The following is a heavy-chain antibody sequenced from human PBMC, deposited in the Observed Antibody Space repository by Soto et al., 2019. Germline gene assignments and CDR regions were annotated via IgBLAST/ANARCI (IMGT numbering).Heavy chain of an antibody. D-gene: IGHD3-16*01. J-gene: IGHJ6*02. V-gene: IGHV3-11*01. CDR2: ISGGSTSI. CDR3: AKLGSLGHPYYYGMDV. Sequence: PGGSLRLSCAASTFTFSDYYMSWIRQAPGKGLEWVSYISGGSTSIYSADSVKGRFSVSRDNAKTSLYLQMNSLRAEDTAVYYCAKLGSLGHPYYYGMDVWGPGTTVTVSS. CDR1: TFTFSDYY.